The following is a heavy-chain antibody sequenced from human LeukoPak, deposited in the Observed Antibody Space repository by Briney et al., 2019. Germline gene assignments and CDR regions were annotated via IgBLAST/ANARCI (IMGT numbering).Heavy chain of an antibody. CDR2: ISGSGGST. J-gene: IGHJ4*02. CDR3: AKPADYYDTSGYCYRLYYFDY. V-gene: IGHV3-23*01. Sequence: PGGSLRLSCAASGFTFSSYAMNWVRQAPGKGLEWVSSISGSGGSTFYADSVKGRFTISRDNSRNTLYLQMNSLRAEDTAVYYCAKPADYYDTSGYCYRLYYFDYWGQGTLVTVSS. CDR1: GFTFSSYA. D-gene: IGHD3-22*01.